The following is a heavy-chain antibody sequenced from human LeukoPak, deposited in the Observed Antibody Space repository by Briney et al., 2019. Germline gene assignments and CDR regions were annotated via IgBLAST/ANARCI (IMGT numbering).Heavy chain of an antibody. D-gene: IGHD5-12*01. CDR3: ARDLWQRIFDY. CDR1: GYTFTSYA. Sequence: GASVKVSCKASGYTFTSYAMHWVRQAPGQRLEWMGWINAGNGNTKYSQKFQGRVTITRDTSASTVYMELSSLRSEDTALYYCARDLWQRIFDYWGQGTLVTVSS. CDR2: INAGNGNT. J-gene: IGHJ4*02. V-gene: IGHV1-3*01.